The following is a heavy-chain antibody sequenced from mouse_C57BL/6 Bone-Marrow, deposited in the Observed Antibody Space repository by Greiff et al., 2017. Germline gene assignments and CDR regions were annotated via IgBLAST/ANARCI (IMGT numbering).Heavy chain of an antibody. V-gene: IGHV10-3*01. Sequence: EVMLVESGGGLVQPKGSLTLSCAASGFTFNTYAMHWVRQAPGKGLEWVARIRSKSSNYSTYYADSVPDRFTISSDDSQSMLYLQMNNVKTEDTAMCYCVRGNYGDYGWAMDDWGQGTSVTVSS. CDR1: GFTFNTYA. CDR2: IRSKSSNYST. D-gene: IGHD2-13*01. CDR3: VRGNYGDYGWAMDD. J-gene: IGHJ4*01.